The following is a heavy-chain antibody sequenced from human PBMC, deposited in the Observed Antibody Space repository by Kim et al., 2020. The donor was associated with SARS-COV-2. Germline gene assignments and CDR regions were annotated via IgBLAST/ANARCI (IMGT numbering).Heavy chain of an antibody. V-gene: IGHV1-24*01. CDR2: FDPEDGET. CDR3: AAFSLCFGELSAFDI. CDR1: GYTLTELS. D-gene: IGHD3-10*01. Sequence: ASVKVSCKVSGYTLTELSMHWVRQAPGKGLEWMGGFDPEDGETIYAQKFQGRVTMTEDTSTDTAYMELSSLRSEDTAVYYCAAFSLCFGELSAFDIWGQGTMVTVSS. J-gene: IGHJ3*02.